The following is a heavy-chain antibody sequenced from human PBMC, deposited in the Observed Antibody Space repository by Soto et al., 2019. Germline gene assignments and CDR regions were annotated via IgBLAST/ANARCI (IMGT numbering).Heavy chain of an antibody. CDR3: AREHFFSSSGWYPGVDY. CDR2: ISSSSSYT. D-gene: IGHD6-19*01. V-gene: IGHV3-11*06. CDR1: GFPFIDYY. Sequence: PGVLLRLSCASSGFPFIDYYMSLIRPAPGKGLEWVSYISSSSSYTNYADSGKGRFTISRDNAKNSLYLQMNSLRAEDTAVYYCAREHFFSSSGWYPGVDYWGQGTLVTVSA. J-gene: IGHJ4*02.